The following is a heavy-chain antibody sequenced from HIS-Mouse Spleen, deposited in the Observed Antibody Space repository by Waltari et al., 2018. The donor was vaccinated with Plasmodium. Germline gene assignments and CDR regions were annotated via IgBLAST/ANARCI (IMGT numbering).Heavy chain of an antibody. CDR1: GFSLSTSGMC. J-gene: IGHJ4*02. CDR3: ARHKKRGQLVRGYFDY. CDR2: IDWDDDK. V-gene: IGHV2-70*15. D-gene: IGHD6-6*01. Sequence: QVTLRESGPALVKPTQTLTLTCTFSGFSLSTSGMCVSWIRQPPGKALEWLARIDWDDDKYYSTSLKTRLTISSDTSKNQGVLTMTNMDPVDTATYYCARHKKRGQLVRGYFDYWGQGTLVTVSS.